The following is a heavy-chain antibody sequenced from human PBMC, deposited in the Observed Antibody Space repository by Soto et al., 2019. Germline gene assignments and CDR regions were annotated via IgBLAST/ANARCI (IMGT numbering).Heavy chain of an antibody. D-gene: IGHD4-4*01. CDR1: GYSFTSYW. V-gene: IGHV1-3*01. CDR3: ASSYSNYALIDYYYYGMDV. J-gene: IGHJ6*02. CDR2: INAGNGNT. Sequence: PGESLKISCKTSGYSFTSYWISWVRQMPGKGLEWMGWINAGNGNTKYSQKFQGRVTITRDTSASTAYMELSSLRSEDTAVYYCASSYSNYALIDYYYYGMDVWGQGTTVTVSS.